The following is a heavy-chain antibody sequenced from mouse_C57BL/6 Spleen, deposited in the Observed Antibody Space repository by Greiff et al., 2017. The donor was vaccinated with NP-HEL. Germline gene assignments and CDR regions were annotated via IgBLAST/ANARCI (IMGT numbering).Heavy chain of an antibody. J-gene: IGHJ4*01. CDR1: GYSITSGYD. D-gene: IGHD2-3*01. CDR3: ARGWLLGYAMDY. Sequence: EVKLQESGPGMVKPSQSLSLTCTVTGYSITSGYDWHWIRHFPGNKLEWMGYISYSGSTNYNPSLKSRISITHDTSKNHFFLKLNSVTTEDTATYYCARGWLLGYAMDYWGQGTSVTVSS. V-gene: IGHV3-1*01. CDR2: ISYSGST.